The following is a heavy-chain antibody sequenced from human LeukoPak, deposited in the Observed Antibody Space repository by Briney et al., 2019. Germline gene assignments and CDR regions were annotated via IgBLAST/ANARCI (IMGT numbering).Heavy chain of an antibody. CDR2: ISYDGTNR. CDR1: GFISSTHG. J-gene: IGHJ4*02. V-gene: IGHV3-33*05. D-gene: IGHD6-13*01. CDR3: ARPRIALAATSYFDY. Sequence: PGRSLRLSCAASGFISSTHGMHWVRQAPGKGLEWVTFISYDGTNRYYADSVKGRFTISRDNSKNTLSLQMNSLREEDTAIYYCARPRIALAATSYFDYWGQGTLVTVSS.